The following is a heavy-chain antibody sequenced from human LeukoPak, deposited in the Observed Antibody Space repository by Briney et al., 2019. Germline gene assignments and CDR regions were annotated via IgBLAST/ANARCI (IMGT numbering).Heavy chain of an antibody. Sequence: GGSLRLSCTASGFTFSTHSMHWVRQAPGKGPVWVSRINSDGSSTRYADSVTGRFTISRDNAKNTVYLQMNSLRAEDTAVYYCARDFYGDASGGDYWGQGTLVTVSS. CDR1: GFTFSTHS. D-gene: IGHD4-17*01. CDR3: ARDFYGDASGGDY. J-gene: IGHJ4*02. V-gene: IGHV3-74*01. CDR2: INSDGSST.